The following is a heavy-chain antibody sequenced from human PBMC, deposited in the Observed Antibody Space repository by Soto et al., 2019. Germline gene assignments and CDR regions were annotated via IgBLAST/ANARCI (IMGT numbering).Heavy chain of an antibody. CDR1: GGSVSSDSYY. Sequence: LSETLSLTCTVSGGSVSSDSYYWSWIRQPPGKGLEWIGYIYYSGSTNYNPSLKSRVTISVDTSKNQFSLKLSSVTAADTAVYYCARGIEGWYQGRYYYGMDVWGQGTTVTVSS. CDR2: IYYSGST. V-gene: IGHV4-61*01. J-gene: IGHJ6*02. CDR3: ARGIEGWYQGRYYYGMDV. D-gene: IGHD6-19*01.